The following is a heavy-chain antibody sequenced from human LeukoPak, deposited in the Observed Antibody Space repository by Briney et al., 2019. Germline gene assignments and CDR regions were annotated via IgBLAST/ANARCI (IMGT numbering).Heavy chain of an antibody. CDR3: ARITARGVEEDY. CDR2: ISYDGSNK. CDR1: GFTFSSYA. V-gene: IGHV3-30-3*01. J-gene: IGHJ4*02. D-gene: IGHD3-10*01. Sequence: GRSLRLSCAASGFTFSSYAMHWVRQAPGKGLEWVAVISYDGSNKYYADSVKGRFTISRDNSKNTLYLQMNSLRAEDTAVYYCARITARGVEEDYWGQGTLVTVSS.